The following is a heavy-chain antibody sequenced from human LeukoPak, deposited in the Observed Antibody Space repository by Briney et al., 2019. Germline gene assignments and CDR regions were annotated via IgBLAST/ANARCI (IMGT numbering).Heavy chain of an antibody. CDR1: GFTFGTYA. J-gene: IGHJ4*02. V-gene: IGHV3-23*01. CDR3: AKGRIPTSGWESDS. CDR2: ISSSGTRT. Sequence: PGGSLRLSCAASGFTFGTYAMGWVRQAPGKGLEWVSAISSSGTRTYYADSVKGRFTISRDNSKNTLYLQMNSLRAEDTALYYCAKGRIPTSGWESDSWGQGTLVTVSS. D-gene: IGHD3-22*01.